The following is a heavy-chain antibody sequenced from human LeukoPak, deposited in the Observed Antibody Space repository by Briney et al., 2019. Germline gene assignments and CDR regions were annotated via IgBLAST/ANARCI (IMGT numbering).Heavy chain of an antibody. CDR3: ARDRHSGYDY. J-gene: IGHJ4*02. CDR2: IFYSGNS. D-gene: IGHD5-12*01. Sequence: SETLSLTCTVSGGSLSTYHWNWIRQPPGKGLEWIGYIFYSGNSNCNPSLKSRVTMSVGRSKNQFSLNLTSVTAADTAVYYCARDRHSGYDYWGQGTLVTVSS. V-gene: IGHV4-59*01. CDR1: GGSLSTYH.